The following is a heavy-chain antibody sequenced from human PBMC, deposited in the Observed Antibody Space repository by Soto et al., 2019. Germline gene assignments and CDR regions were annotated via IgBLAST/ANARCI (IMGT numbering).Heavy chain of an antibody. J-gene: IGHJ4*02. CDR3: ARGIGQQLPPLD. Sequence: SETLSLTCTVSGVSISSYYWSWIRQPPGKGLEWIGYIYYSGNTNYNPSLKSRVTIPIDASKSQFSLELSSVTAADSAVYFCARGIGQQLPPLDWGQGTLVTVSS. D-gene: IGHD6-13*01. CDR1: GVSISSYY. CDR2: IYYSGNT. V-gene: IGHV4-59*01.